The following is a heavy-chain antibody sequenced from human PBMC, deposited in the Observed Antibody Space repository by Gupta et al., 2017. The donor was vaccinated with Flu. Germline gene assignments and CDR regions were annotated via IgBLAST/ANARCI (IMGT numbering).Heavy chain of an antibody. J-gene: IGHJ6*02. CDR3: ARDAEKATKWYYAMDV. CDR2: LHYSGSA. V-gene: IGHV4-59*01. CDR1: GGSISGYY. Sequence: QVQLQESGPGLVKPSETLSLTCTVSGGSISGYYWNWIRQPPGKGLEWIGFLHYSGSATYNSSLKGRVTMSLDTSKNQLSLSLSSVTAADTAVYYCARDAEKATKWYYAMDVWGQGTSVTVSS. D-gene: IGHD2-8*01.